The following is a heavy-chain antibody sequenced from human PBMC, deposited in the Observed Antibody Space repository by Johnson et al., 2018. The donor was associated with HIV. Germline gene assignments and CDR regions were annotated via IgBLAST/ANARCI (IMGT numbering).Heavy chain of an antibody. CDR1: GFTVSSNY. Sequence: VQLVESGGGLVQPGGSLRLSCAASGFTVSSNYMSLVRQAPGKGLEWVSVIYSGGSTYYTDYVKGRFTISRDNSKNTLYLQMNSLRAEDTAVYYCARASGEWDAFDIWGQGTVVTVSS. V-gene: IGHV3-66*01. D-gene: IGHD3-10*01. J-gene: IGHJ3*02. CDR3: ARASGEWDAFDI. CDR2: IYSGGST.